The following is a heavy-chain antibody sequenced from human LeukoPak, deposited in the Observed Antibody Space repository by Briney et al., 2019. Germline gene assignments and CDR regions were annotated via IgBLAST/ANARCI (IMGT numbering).Heavy chain of an antibody. V-gene: IGHV3-23*01. CDR2: ISGSVGSGT. CDR3: ARGISSSWLWHYFDH. J-gene: IGHJ4*02. CDR1: GFTFRLYG. D-gene: IGHD6-13*01. Sequence: GGSLRLSCAASGFTFRLYGMTWVRQTPGKGLEWVAVISGSVGSGTFYGDSVKGRFTMSRDNSRNTVHLEMNSLRVEDPAVYYCARGISSSWLWHYFDHWGQGTVVAVSS.